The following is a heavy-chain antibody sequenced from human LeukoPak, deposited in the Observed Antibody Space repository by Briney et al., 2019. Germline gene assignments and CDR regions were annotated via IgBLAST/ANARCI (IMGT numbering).Heavy chain of an antibody. D-gene: IGHD3/OR15-3a*01. V-gene: IGHV4-38-2*02. CDR2: IYHSGST. Sequence: SETLSLTCTVSGYSISSGYYWGWIRQPPGKGLEWIGSIYHSGSTYYNPSLKSRVTISVDTSKNQFSLKLRSVTAAGPAVYYCARQTGSGLFTLPGGQGTLVTVSS. CDR1: GYSISSGYY. CDR3: ARQTGSGLFTLP. J-gene: IGHJ4*02.